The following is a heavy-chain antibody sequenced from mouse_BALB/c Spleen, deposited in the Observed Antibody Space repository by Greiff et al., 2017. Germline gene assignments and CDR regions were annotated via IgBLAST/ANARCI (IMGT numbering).Heavy chain of an antibody. Sequence: VQLQQPGAELVRPGASVKLSCKASGYTFTSYWINWVKQRPGQGLEWIGNIYPSDSYTNYNQKFKDKATLTVDKSSSTAYMQLSSPTSEDSAVYYCTRWGHGSSFFDYWGQGTTLTVSS. J-gene: IGHJ2*01. CDR3: TRWGHGSSFFDY. D-gene: IGHD1-1*01. V-gene: IGHV1-69*02. CDR1: GYTFTSYW. CDR2: IYPSDSYT.